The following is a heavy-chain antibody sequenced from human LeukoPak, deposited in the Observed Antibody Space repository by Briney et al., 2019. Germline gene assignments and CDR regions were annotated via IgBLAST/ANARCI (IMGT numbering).Heavy chain of an antibody. CDR3: ATYGSGSYSRSFDY. CDR2: ISGSGGST. V-gene: IGHV3-23*01. D-gene: IGHD3-10*01. CDR1: GFTFSSYS. J-gene: IGHJ4*02. Sequence: PGGSLRLSCAASGFTFSSYSMNWVRQAPGKGLEWVSAISGSGGSTYYADSVKGRFTISRDNSKNTLYLQMNSLRAEDTAVYYCATYGSGSYSRSFDYWGQGTLVTVSS.